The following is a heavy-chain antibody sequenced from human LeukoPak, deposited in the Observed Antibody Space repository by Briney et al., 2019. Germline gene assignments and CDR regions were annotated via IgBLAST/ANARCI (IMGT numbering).Heavy chain of an antibody. CDR3: AGHSTFGGVIVENWFDP. J-gene: IGHJ5*02. CDR2: IYYSGST. D-gene: IGHD3-16*02. Sequence: SETLSLTCTVSGGSISSYYWSWIRQPPGKGLEWIGYIYYSGSTNYNPSLKSRVTISVDTSKNQFSLKLSSVTAADTAVYYCAGHSTFGGVIVENWFDPWGQGTLVTVSS. V-gene: IGHV4-59*08. CDR1: GGSISSYY.